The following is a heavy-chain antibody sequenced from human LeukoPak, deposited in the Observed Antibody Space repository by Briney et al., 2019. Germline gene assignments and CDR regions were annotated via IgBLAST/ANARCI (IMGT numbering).Heavy chain of an antibody. CDR3: ATRPEHGSGSSFDY. V-gene: IGHV3-23*01. CDR2: ISGSGAGT. Sequence: PGASLRLSCAASGFTFSSYAMSWVRQAPGKGLEWVSTISGSGAGTLYTDSVKGRFTISRDNFGNTLYLQMSSLRAEDTAVYYCATRPEHGSGSSFDYWGQGTLVTVSS. CDR1: GFTFSSYA. J-gene: IGHJ4*02. D-gene: IGHD3-10*01.